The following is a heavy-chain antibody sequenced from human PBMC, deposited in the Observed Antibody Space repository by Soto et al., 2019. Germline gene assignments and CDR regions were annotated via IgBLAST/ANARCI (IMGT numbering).Heavy chain of an antibody. Sequence: QVQLQESGPGLVKPSETLSLTCTVSGGSISNYYWSWIRQSPGKGLEWIGYIYYIGTTNYNPSLKSRVTISVDMSTNQFSLKLSSVTAADRAVYYCVRGGGGYGNGMIDYWGQGTLVTVSS. V-gene: IGHV4-59*01. CDR1: GGSISNYY. D-gene: IGHD5-18*01. CDR3: VRGGGGYGNGMIDY. CDR2: IYYIGTT. J-gene: IGHJ4*02.